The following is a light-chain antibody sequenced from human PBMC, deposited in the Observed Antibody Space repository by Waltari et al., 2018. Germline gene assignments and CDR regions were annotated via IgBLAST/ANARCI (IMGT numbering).Light chain of an antibody. CDR1: QSISSY. CDR3: QQSYSTPRT. Sequence: EIQMTQSPSSLSASVGDRVTITCRASQSISSYLSWYQQKPGKAPNLLIYAASSLQSGVPSRFSGSGSGTDFTLTISSLQPEDVATYYCQQSYSTPRTFGQGTKVEIK. CDR2: AAS. V-gene: IGKV1-39*01. J-gene: IGKJ1*01.